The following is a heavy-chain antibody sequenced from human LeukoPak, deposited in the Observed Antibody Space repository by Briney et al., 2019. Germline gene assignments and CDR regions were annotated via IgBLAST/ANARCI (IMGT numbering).Heavy chain of an antibody. D-gene: IGHD3-10*01. Sequence: GRSLRLSCAASGFTFSSYAMHWVRQAPGKGLGWVAVISYDGSNKYYADSVKGRFTITRDNSKNTLYLQMNSLRAEDTAVYYCARGLYGSGSYWGAFDIWGQGTMVTVSS. V-gene: IGHV3-30*04. CDR2: ISYDGSNK. CDR1: GFTFSSYA. CDR3: ARGLYGSGSYWGAFDI. J-gene: IGHJ3*02.